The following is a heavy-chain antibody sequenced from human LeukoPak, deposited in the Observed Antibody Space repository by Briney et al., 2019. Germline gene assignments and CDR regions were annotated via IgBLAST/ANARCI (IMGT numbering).Heavy chain of an antibody. CDR3: ARASSSWYYFDY. Sequence: GGSLRLSCAASGFTFKSYWMHWVRQAPGKGLVWVSRIDSDGSSTTYADSVKGRLTIARDNSKNTLYLQMNSLRTEDTAMYYCARASSSWYYFDYWGQGTLVTVSS. CDR1: GFTFKSYW. J-gene: IGHJ4*02. D-gene: IGHD6-13*01. V-gene: IGHV3-74*01. CDR2: IDSDGSST.